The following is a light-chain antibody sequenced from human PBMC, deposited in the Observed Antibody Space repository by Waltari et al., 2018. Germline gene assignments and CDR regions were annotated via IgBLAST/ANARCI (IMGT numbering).Light chain of an antibody. V-gene: IGLV2-14*01. Sequence: QSALTQPASVSGSPGQSITISCTRTSSDVGTYNYVSWYQHHPGKAPKLVIYGVTNRPSGVSNRFSGSKSGNTASLTISGLQAEDEADYHCTSCTTSATWVFGGGTKLTVL. CDR2: GVT. J-gene: IGLJ3*02. CDR1: SSDVGTYNY. CDR3: TSCTTSATWV.